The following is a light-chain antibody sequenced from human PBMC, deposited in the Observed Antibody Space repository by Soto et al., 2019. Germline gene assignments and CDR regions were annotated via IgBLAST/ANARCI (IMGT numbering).Light chain of an antibody. CDR2: EAS. CDR3: QQYNDYSTWT. CDR1: QSISRW. Sequence: DIQMTQSPSTLSASVGDRVTITCRASQSISRWLAWYQQKPGKAPKVLIGEASSLQRGVPSRFSGSVSGTEFTLTISSLQPDDFATYYCQQYNDYSTWTFGQGTKVEIK. V-gene: IGKV1-5*01. J-gene: IGKJ1*01.